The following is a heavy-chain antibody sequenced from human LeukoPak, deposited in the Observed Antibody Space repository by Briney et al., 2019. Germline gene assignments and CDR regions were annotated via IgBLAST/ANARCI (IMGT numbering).Heavy chain of an antibody. CDR2: ISSSSSCI. V-gene: IGHV3-21*01. D-gene: IGHD4-11*01. CDR1: GFTFSSYS. Sequence: GGSLRLSCAASGFTFSSYSMNWVRQAPGKGLEWVSSISSSSSCIYYADSVKGRFTISRDNAKNSLYLQMNSLRAEDTAVYYCAREVTTSGAFDIWGQGTMVTVSS. CDR3: AREVTTSGAFDI. J-gene: IGHJ3*02.